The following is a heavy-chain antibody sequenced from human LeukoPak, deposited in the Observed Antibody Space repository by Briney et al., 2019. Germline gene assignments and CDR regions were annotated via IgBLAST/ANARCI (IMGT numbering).Heavy chain of an antibody. CDR1: GYTFTSYV. D-gene: IGHD3-9*01. J-gene: IGHJ4*02. V-gene: IGHV1-3*03. CDR2: INVGNGNT. CDR3: ARGGRLRFFDRLTLANHEGFDY. Sequence: ASVKVSCKASGYTFTSYVMHWVRQAPGQRLEWMGWINVGNGNTKYSQDFQGRVTITRDTSASTAYMDLSSLRSEDMAVYYCARGGRLRFFDRLTLANHEGFDYWGQGTLVTVSS.